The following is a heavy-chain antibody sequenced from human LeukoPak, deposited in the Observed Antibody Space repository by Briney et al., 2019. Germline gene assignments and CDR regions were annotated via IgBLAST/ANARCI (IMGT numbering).Heavy chain of an antibody. V-gene: IGHV4-59*01. CDR1: GGPITSYY. J-gene: IGHJ3*02. Sequence: PSETLSLTCRVSGGPITSYYWNWIRQPPGKRLELIGFVYYCGGTNYNPSLKGRVTISVDTAKTQFSLRLSAVNAADTAMYYCARDLTGIRVDAFDIWGQGTMVTVSS. CDR2: VYYCGGT. D-gene: IGHD3-10*01. CDR3: ARDLTGIRVDAFDI.